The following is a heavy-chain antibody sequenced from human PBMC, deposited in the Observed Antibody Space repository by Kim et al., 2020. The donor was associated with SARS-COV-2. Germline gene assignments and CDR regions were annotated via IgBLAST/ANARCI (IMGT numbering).Heavy chain of an antibody. D-gene: IGHD3-3*01. Sequence: GGSLRLSCPASGFTFSSYGMHWVRQAPGKGLEWVAVISYDGSNKYYADSVKGRFTISRDNSKNTLYLQMNSLRAEDTAVYYCAKDGVDFWSGLYYYYYYMDVWGKGTTVTVSS. CDR3: AKDGVDFWSGLYYYYYYMDV. CDR1: GFTFSSYG. V-gene: IGHV3-30*18. CDR2: ISYDGSNK. J-gene: IGHJ6*03.